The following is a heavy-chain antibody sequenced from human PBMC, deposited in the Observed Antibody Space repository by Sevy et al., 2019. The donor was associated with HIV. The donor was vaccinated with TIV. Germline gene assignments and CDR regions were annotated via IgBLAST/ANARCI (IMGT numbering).Heavy chain of an antibody. CDR2: ISYDGSNK. CDR3: AKGARYYDFWSGYHGMDV. Sequence: GGSLRLSCAASGFTFSSYGMHWVRQAPGKGLEWVAVISYDGSNKYYADSVKGRFTNSRDNSKNTLNLQMNSLRAEDTAVYYCAKGARYYDFWSGYHGMDVWGQGTTVTVSS. J-gene: IGHJ6*02. CDR1: GFTFSSYG. V-gene: IGHV3-30*18. D-gene: IGHD3-3*01.